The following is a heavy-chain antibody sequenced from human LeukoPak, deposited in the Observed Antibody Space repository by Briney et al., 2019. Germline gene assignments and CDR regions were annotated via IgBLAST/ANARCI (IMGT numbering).Heavy chain of an antibody. J-gene: IGHJ5*02. V-gene: IGHV4-39*01. CDR3: ASQRPGVSEWLGNNWFDP. Sequence: SRVAISVDTSKNQFSLKLSSVTAADTAVYYCASQRPGVSEWLGNNWFDPWGQGTLVTVSS. D-gene: IGHD3-3*01.